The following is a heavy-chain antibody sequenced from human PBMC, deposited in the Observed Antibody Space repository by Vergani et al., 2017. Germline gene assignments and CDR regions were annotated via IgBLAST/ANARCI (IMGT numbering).Heavy chain of an antibody. Sequence: QLQLQESGPGLVKPSETLSLTCTVSGGSISSSSYYWGWIRQPPGKGLEWIGSIYYSGSTYYNPSLKSRVTISVDTSKNQFSLKLSSVTAADTAVYYCARDGYQLELGADAFDIWGQGTMVTVSS. CDR1: GGSISSSSYY. D-gene: IGHD1-1*01. V-gene: IGHV4-39*07. CDR3: ARDGYQLELGADAFDI. CDR2: IYYSGST. J-gene: IGHJ3*02.